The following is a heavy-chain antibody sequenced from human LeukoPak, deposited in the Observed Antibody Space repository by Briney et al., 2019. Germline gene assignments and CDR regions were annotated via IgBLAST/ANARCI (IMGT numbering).Heavy chain of an antibody. CDR1: GFTFSSYA. CDR3: ARSPQEQLEYYFDY. CDR2: ISYDGSNK. V-gene: IGHV3-30-3*01. Sequence: GGSLRLSCAASGFTFSSYAMHWVRQAPGKGLEWVAVISYDGSNKYYADSVKGRFTISRDNSQNTLYLQMNSLRAEDTAVYHCARSPQEQLEYYFDYWGQGTLVTVSS. D-gene: IGHD6-13*01. J-gene: IGHJ4*02.